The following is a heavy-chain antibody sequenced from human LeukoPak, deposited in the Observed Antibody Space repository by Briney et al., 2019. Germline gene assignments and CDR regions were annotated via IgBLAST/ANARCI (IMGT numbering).Heavy chain of an antibody. J-gene: IGHJ6*01. Sequence: PGGSLRLSCVASGFAFSSQAMGWVRQAPGKGLEWVSVISDSGSITYYADSVKGRFTISRDNAKNSLYLQMNSLRVEDTALYYCVCHVVLSVGYHYGLGVWGQGTTVTVSS. V-gene: IGHV3-23*01. CDR3: VCHVVLSVGYHYGLGV. CDR2: ISDSGSIT. D-gene: IGHD2-21*01. CDR1: GFAFSSQA.